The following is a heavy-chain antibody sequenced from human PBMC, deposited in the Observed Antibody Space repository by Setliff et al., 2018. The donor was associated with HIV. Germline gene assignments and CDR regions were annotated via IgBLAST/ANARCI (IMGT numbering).Heavy chain of an antibody. CDR3: AREAVDGYARYLDY. D-gene: IGHD5-12*01. V-gene: IGHV4-61*01. Sequence: NPSETLSLTCSVSGGSVSSVNYYWSWIRQPPGKGLEWIGYIHYTGSTTYSPSLKSRVTISVDTSKNQFSLELSSVTAADTAVYYCAREAVDGYARYLDYWGQGSLVTAPQ. CDR2: IHYTGST. J-gene: IGHJ4*02. CDR1: GGSVSSVNYY.